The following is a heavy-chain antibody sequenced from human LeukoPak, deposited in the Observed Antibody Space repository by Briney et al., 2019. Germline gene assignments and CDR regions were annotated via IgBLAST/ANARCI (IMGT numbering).Heavy chain of an antibody. CDR3: ARQLSRAVAGTGVFGY. D-gene: IGHD6-19*01. Sequence: ASVKVSCKASGYTFTGYYMHWVRQAPGQGLEWMEWINPNSGGTNYAQKFQGRVTMTRDTSISTAYMELSRLRSDDTAVYYCARQLSRAVAGTGVFGYWGQGTLVTVSS. V-gene: IGHV1-2*02. J-gene: IGHJ4*02. CDR2: INPNSGGT. CDR1: GYTFTGYY.